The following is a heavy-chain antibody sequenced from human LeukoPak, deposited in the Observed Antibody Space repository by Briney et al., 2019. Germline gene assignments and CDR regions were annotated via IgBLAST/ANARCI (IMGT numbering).Heavy chain of an antibody. J-gene: IGHJ6*03. CDR2: IIPIFGTA. D-gene: IGHD3-3*01. CDR3: ASSYYDFWSGRRLYYYYYMDV. V-gene: IGHV1-69*05. CDR1: GGTFSSYA. Sequence: ASVKVSCKASGGTFSSYAISWVRQAPGQGLEWMGRIIPIFGTANYAQKFQGRVTITTDESTSTAYMELSSLRSEDTAVYYCASSYYDFWSGRRLYYYYYMDVWGKGTTVTVSS.